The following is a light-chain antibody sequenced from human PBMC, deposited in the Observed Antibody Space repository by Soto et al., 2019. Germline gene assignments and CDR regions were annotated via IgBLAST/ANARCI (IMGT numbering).Light chain of an antibody. Sequence: DIQMTQSPPSLSASVGDRVTITCRASKGINNYLAWFQQQPGTAPKPLIYATSTLHSGVPSRFTGIGSGTEFTLAITSLQPDDFVTYYCQQYNSYPWTFGQGTKVEVK. CDR3: QQYNSYPWT. J-gene: IGKJ1*01. V-gene: IGKV1-16*01. CDR2: ATS. CDR1: KGINNY.